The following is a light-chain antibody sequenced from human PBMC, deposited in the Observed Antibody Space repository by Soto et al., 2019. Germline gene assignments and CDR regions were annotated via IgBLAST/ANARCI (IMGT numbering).Light chain of an antibody. J-gene: IGKJ1*01. Sequence: AIQMTQSPSSLSASVGDRVTITWRASQGIRDELGWYQQKAGKAPNLLISAASRLQSGVPSRFSGRGSGTDFTLTISSLQPEDFATYYCLQDYDYPRTFGQGTKVDIK. CDR3: LQDYDYPRT. CDR1: QGIRDE. CDR2: AAS. V-gene: IGKV1-6*01.